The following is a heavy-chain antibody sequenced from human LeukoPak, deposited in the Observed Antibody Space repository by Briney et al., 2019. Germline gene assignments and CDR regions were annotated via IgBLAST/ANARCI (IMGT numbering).Heavy chain of an antibody. CDR2: ISGSGVST. V-gene: IGHV3-23*01. D-gene: IGHD1-26*01. Sequence: GSLRLSCAASGFTFSSYAMAWVRQAPGKGLEWVSGISGSGVSTFYADSVKGRFIISRDNSKNTVYLQMNSLRAEDTAVYYCAKDLKYSGSCRAFDYCGQGTLVTVSS. CDR1: GFTFSSYA. J-gene: IGHJ4*02. CDR3: AKDLKYSGSCRAFDY.